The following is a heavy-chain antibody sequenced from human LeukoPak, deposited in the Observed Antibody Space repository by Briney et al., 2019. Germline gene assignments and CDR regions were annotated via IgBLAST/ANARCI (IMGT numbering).Heavy chain of an antibody. Sequence: GGSLRLSCAASGFTFSSYEMNWVRQAPGKGLEWVAFIRYDGSNKYYADSVKGRFTISRDNSKNTLYLQMNSLRAEDTAVYYCAKLVVTAFGYWGQGTLVTVSS. D-gene: IGHD2-21*02. CDR1: GFTFSSYE. CDR3: AKLVVTAFGY. V-gene: IGHV3-30*02. J-gene: IGHJ4*02. CDR2: IRYDGSNK.